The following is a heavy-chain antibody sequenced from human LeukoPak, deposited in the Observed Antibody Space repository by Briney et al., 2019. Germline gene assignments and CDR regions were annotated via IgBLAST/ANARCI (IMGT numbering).Heavy chain of an antibody. CDR1: GFTFSSYE. CDR3: AREVGRWYGGDAFEI. V-gene: IGHV3-48*03. D-gene: IGHD6-13*01. CDR2: ISSSGSTI. Sequence: GGSLRLSCAASGFTFSSYEMNWVRQAPGKGLEWGSYISSSGSTIYYADSVKGRFTISRDNAKNSLYRQMNSLTAEDTAVYYCAREVGRWYGGDAFEIWGQGTMVTVSS. J-gene: IGHJ3*02.